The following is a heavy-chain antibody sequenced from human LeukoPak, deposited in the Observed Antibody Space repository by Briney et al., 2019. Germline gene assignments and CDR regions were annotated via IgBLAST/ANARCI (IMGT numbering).Heavy chain of an antibody. CDR2: IYGGGST. J-gene: IGHJ6*03. V-gene: IGHV3-53*01. CDR3: ASGSGSYRTPYYYMDV. D-gene: IGHD3-10*01. CDR1: GFTVSSNY. Sequence: GGSLSLSCAASGFTVSSNYMSWVRQAPGKGLEWVSIIYGGGSTYYADSVKGRFTISRDNSKNTLYLQMNSLRAEDTAVYYCASGSGSYRTPYYYMDVWGKGTTVTVSS.